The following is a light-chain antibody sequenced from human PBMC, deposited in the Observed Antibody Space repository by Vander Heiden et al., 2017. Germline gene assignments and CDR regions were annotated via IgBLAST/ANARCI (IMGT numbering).Light chain of an antibody. J-gene: IGLJ1*01. CDR3: QSYDSSLRDV. CDR1: SSNIGAGYD. Sequence: QSVLTQPPSVSGAPGQRVTISCTGSSSNIGAGYDVHWYQQLPGTAPKLLIYGNSNRPSGVPVRFSGSKSGTSASLAITGLQAEDEADYYCQSYDSSLRDVFGTGTKVTVL. V-gene: IGLV1-40*01. CDR2: GNS.